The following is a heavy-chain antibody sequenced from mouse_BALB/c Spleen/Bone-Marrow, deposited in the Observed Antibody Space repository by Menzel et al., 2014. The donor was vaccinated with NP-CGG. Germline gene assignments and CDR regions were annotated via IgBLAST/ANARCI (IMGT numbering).Heavy chain of an antibody. CDR1: GYTFTSYW. V-gene: IGHV1S81*02. Sequence: QVQLQQSGAELVKPGASVKLSCKASGYTFTSYWMHWVKQRPGQGLVWIGEINPSNGRTNYNEKFTSKATLTVDKSSSTAYIQHISLTSEDSAVYYCAGDYGYDAGFAWFVYWGQGTLVTVSA. CDR3: AGDYGYDAGFAWFVY. D-gene: IGHD2-14*01. J-gene: IGHJ3*01. CDR2: INPSNGRT.